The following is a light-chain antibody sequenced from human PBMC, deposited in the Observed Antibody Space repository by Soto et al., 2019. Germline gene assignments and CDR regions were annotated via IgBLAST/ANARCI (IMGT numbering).Light chain of an antibody. CDR2: GGS. Sequence: MVLTQSPGTLSLSPGERATLSCRASESVRSNFLAWYQQKPGQAPKLLISGGSNRATGIPDRFSGSGSGTDFILTITKLEPEYFAVYYCQQYGDSPVTFGQGTKMEIK. CDR1: ESVRSNF. J-gene: IGKJ2*01. CDR3: QQYGDSPVT. V-gene: IGKV3-20*01.